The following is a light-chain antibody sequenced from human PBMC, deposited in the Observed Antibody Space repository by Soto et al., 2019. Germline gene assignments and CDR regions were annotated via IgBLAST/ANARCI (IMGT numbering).Light chain of an antibody. CDR1: QSTSSW. CDR2: KTS. Sequence: DIQMTQSPSTLSASVGDRVTITCRASQSTSSWLAGYQHKQGKAPPLLIYKTSTLESGVPSRFSGSGAGTEFTLTIGCLQADDFASYYCQQYSSYSYSFGQGTKLEIK. CDR3: QQYSSYSYS. J-gene: IGKJ2*03. V-gene: IGKV1-5*03.